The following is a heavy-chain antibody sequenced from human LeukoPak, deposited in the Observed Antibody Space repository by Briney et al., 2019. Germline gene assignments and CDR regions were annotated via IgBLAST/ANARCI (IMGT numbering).Heavy chain of an antibody. CDR2: ISGSGGST. V-gene: IGHV3-23*01. D-gene: IGHD3-3*01. Sequence: GGSLRLSCAASAFTFRSYAMSWVCQALGKGLEWLSVISGSGGSTYYADSVKGRFTISRDNSKNTLYLQMNSLGAEDTAVYYCAKDENFNWFDPWGQGTLVTVSS. CDR3: AKDENFNWFDP. CDR1: AFTFRSYA. J-gene: IGHJ5*02.